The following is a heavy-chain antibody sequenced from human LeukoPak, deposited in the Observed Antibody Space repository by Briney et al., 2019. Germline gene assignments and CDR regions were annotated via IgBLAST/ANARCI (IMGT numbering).Heavy chain of an antibody. J-gene: IGHJ4*02. D-gene: IGHD5-12*01. Sequence: SSSSSYIYYAHSVKGRFTISRDNAKNSLYLQMNSLRAEETAVYYCARDQVDIVATSSDYCGQGTLVTVSS. CDR3: ARDQVDIVATSSDY. V-gene: IGHV3-21*01. CDR2: SSSSSYI.